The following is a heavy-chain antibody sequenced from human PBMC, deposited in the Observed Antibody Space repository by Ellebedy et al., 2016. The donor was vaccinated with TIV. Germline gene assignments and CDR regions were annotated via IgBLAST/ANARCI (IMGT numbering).Heavy chain of an antibody. Sequence: MPSETLSLTCTVSGVSITSNYWTWIRQPPGKVLEWMDYNSYSGITNHSPSLRGRVTITVDTSKNQFSLNLKFMTAADTGIYYCARGVYTSGLYDYWGQGFPVTVSS. CDR1: GVSITSNY. CDR3: ARGVYTSGLYDY. V-gene: IGHV4-59*01. J-gene: IGHJ4*02. CDR2: NSYSGIT. D-gene: IGHD6-19*01.